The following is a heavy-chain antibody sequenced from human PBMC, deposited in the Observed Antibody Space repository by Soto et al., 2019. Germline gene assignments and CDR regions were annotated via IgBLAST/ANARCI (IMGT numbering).Heavy chain of an antibody. CDR2: IYHSGST. CDR3: ARGPRHDILTGYSYYFDY. J-gene: IGHJ4*02. CDR1: GGSISSSNW. V-gene: IGHV4-4*02. D-gene: IGHD3-9*01. Sequence: PSETLSLTCAVSGGSISSSNWWSWVRQPPGKGLEWIGEIYHSGSTNYNPSLKSRVTISVDKSKNQFSLKLRSVTAADTAVYYCARGPRHDILTGYSYYFDYWGQGTLVTVSS.